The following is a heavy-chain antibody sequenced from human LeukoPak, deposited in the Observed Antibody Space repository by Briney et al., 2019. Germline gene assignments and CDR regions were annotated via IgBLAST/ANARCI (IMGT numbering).Heavy chain of an antibody. D-gene: IGHD6-13*01. V-gene: IGHV4-34*01. CDR2: INHSGST. CDR3: ARVEPIAAAPSDY. CDR1: GGSFSGYY. Sequence: SETLSLTCAVYGGSFSGYYWSWIRQPPGKGLEWIGEINHSGSTNYNPSLKSRVTISVDTSKNQFSLKLSSVTAADTAVYYCARVEPIAAAPSDYWGQGTLVTVSS. J-gene: IGHJ4*02.